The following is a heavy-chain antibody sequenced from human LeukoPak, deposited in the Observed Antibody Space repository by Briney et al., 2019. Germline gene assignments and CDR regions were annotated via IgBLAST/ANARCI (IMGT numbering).Heavy chain of an antibody. CDR1: GGTFSSYA. V-gene: IGHV1-69*13. CDR2: IIPIFGTA. Sequence: ASVKVSCKASGGTFSSYAISWARQAPGQGLEWMGGIIPIFGTANYAQKFQGRVTITADESTSTAYMELSSLRAEDTAVYYCAKGHGRPVYYYYGMDVWGQGTTVTVSS. D-gene: IGHD5-24*01. CDR3: AKGHGRPVYYYYGMDV. J-gene: IGHJ6*02.